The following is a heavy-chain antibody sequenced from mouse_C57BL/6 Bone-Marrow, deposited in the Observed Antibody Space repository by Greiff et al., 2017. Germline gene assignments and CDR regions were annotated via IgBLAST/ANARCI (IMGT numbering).Heavy chain of an antibody. CDR2: IYPGDGDT. CDR1: GYAFSSSW. CDR3: AKSEVRGYAMDY. Sequence: VQLQESGPELVKPGASVKISCKASGYAFSSSWMNWVKQRPGKGLEWIGRIYPGDGDTNYNGKFKGKATLTADKSSSTAYMQLSSLTSEDSAVYFCAKSEVRGYAMDYWGQGTSVTVSS. J-gene: IGHJ4*01. D-gene: IGHD2-13*01. V-gene: IGHV1-82*01.